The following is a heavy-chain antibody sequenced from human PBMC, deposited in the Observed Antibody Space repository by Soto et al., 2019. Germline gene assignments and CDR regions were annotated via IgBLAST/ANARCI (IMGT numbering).Heavy chain of an antibody. V-gene: IGHV4-39*01. CDR1: GGSISSSSYY. D-gene: IGHD3-16*02. CDR3: ASRVRLRLVELSFHTFVDY. Sequence: QLQLQESGPGLVKPSETLSLTCTVSGGSISSSSYYWGWIRQPPGKGLEWIGSIYYSGSTYYNPSSMSRVTVSVDTSKNQFSRKLSSVAAAETAVYYCASRVRLRLVELSFHTFVDYWGQGTLVTVSS. CDR2: IYYSGST. J-gene: IGHJ4*02.